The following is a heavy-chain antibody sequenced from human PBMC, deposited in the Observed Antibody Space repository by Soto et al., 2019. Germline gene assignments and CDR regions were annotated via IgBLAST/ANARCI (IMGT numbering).Heavy chain of an antibody. CDR3: ARLDIVVVPAAAGGYYYYMDV. V-gene: IGHV4-59*08. CDR1: GGSISSYY. Sequence: SETLSLTCTVSGGSISSYYWSWIRQPPGKGLEWIGYIYYSGSTNYNPSLKGRVTISVDTSKNQFSLKLSSVTAADTAVYYCARLDIVVVPAAAGGYYYYMDVWGKGTTVTVSS. D-gene: IGHD2-2*01. J-gene: IGHJ6*03. CDR2: IYYSGST.